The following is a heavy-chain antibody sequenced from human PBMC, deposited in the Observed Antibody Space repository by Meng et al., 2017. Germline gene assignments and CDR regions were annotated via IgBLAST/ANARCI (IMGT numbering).Heavy chain of an antibody. CDR3: ARLTRLIAPAAAELGGFDY. J-gene: IGHJ4*02. CDR2: IYHSGST. CDR1: GGSISSSNW. D-gene: IGHD6-13*01. Sequence: SETLSLTCAVSGGSISSSNWWGWVRQPPGKGLEWIGEIYHSGSTNYNPSLKSRVTISVDKSKNQFSRKLSSVTAADTAVYYCARLTRLIAPAAAELGGFDYWGQGTLVTVSS. V-gene: IGHV4-4*02.